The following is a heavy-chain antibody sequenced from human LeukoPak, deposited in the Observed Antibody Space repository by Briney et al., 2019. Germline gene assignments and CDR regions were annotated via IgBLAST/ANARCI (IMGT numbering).Heavy chain of an antibody. V-gene: IGHV3-23*01. D-gene: IGHD5-12*01. Sequence: GGSLRLSCAASGFTFSSVGMSWVRQAPGKGLEWVAAITGSGRSTYYAYPVKGRFTVSRDNSKNPLYLQMNSLSAEDTAVYFCAKDALVATSHFDNWGQGTLVTVSS. J-gene: IGHJ4*02. CDR3: AKDALVATSHFDN. CDR2: ITGSGRST. CDR1: GFTFSSVG.